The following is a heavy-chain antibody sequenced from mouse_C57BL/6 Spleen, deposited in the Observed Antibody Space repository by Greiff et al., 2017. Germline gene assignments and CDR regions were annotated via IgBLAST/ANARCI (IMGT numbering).Heavy chain of an antibody. CDR3: TRGNYGSRYFDY. D-gene: IGHD1-1*01. Sequence: QVQLQQSGAELVRPGASVTLSCKASGYTFTDYEMHWVKQTPVHGLEWIGAIDPETGGTAYNQKFKGKAILTADKSSSTAYMELRSLTSEDSAVYYCTRGNYGSRYFDYWGQGTTLTVSS. CDR2: IDPETGGT. V-gene: IGHV1-15*01. CDR1: GYTFTDYE. J-gene: IGHJ2*01.